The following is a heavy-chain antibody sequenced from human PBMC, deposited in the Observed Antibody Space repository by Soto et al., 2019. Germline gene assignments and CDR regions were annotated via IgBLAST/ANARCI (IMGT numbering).Heavy chain of an antibody. Sequence: GTSVKVSCRASGYTFTDSYVHWVRQAPGQGLEWMGWINPNSGGTKSARKLQGRVTMTRDTSISTAYMELSRLRSDDTGVYYCARRKRDYYDSSGYHYYFDYWGQGTLVTVSS. D-gene: IGHD3-22*01. J-gene: IGHJ4*02. CDR2: INPNSGGT. CDR1: GYTFTDSY. V-gene: IGHV1-2*02. CDR3: ARRKRDYYDSSGYHYYFDY.